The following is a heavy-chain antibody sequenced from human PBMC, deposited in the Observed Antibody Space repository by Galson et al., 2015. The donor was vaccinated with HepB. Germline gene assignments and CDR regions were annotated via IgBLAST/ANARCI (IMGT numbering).Heavy chain of an antibody. CDR2: ISYDGSNK. V-gene: IGHV3-30*04. CDR1: GFTFSSYA. J-gene: IGHJ4*02. CDR3: AREARWLQFGYFDY. Sequence: SLRLSCAASGFTFSSYAMHWVRQAPGKGLEWVAVISYDGSNKYYADSVKGRFTISRDNSKNTLYLQMNSLRAEDTAVYYCAREARWLQFGYFDYWGQGTLVTVSS. D-gene: IGHD5-24*01.